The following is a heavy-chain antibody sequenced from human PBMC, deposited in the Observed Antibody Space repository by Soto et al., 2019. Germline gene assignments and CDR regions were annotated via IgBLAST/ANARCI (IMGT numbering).Heavy chain of an antibody. J-gene: IGHJ5*02. D-gene: IGHD3-22*01. CDR2: INPKSGGT. V-gene: IGHV1-2*02. Sequence: ASVKVSSKASGYTFTGYYLHWVQQAPGQELEWMGWINPKSGGTKYAQNFQGRVTMTRETSISTAYMDLSRLRSDDTAAYYLARSLSPTGRSYSEIRDYYNWFDPWGQGTLVTVSS. CDR1: GYTFTGYY. CDR3: ARSLSPTGRSYSEIRDYYNWFDP.